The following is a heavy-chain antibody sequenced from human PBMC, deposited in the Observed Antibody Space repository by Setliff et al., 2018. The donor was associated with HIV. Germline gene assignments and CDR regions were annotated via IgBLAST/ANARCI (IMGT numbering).Heavy chain of an antibody. V-gene: IGHV1-45*02. CDR1: GYTFTYRY. D-gene: IGHD6-13*01. CDR3: ARSSRVAAAGARVPDAFDI. J-gene: IGHJ3*02. Sequence: ASVMVSCKASGYTFTYRYLHWVRQAPGQALEWMGWITPFNGNTNYAQKFQDRVTITRDRSMSTAYMELSSLRSEDTAMYYCARSSRVAAAGARVPDAFDIWGQGTMVTVSS. CDR2: ITPFNGNT.